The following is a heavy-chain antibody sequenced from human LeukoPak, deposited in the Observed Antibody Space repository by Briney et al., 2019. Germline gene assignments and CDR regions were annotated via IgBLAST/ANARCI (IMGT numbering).Heavy chain of an antibody. CDR3: ARGPFWSGYLFDY. D-gene: IGHD3-3*01. CDR2: INPNSGGT. CDR1: GYTFTGYY. J-gene: IGHJ4*02. Sequence: ASAKVSCKASGYTFTGYYMHWVRQAPGQGLEWMGWINPNSGGTNYAQKFQGRVTMTRDTSISTAYMELSRLRSDDTAVYYCARGPFWSGYLFDYWGQGTLVTVSS. V-gene: IGHV1-2*02.